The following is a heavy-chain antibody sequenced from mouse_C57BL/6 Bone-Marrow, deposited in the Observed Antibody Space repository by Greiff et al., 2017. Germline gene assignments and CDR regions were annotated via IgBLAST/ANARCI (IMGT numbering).Heavy chain of an antibody. CDR2: IDPSDSYT. V-gene: IGHV1-50*01. J-gene: IGHJ2*01. CDR1: GYTFTSYW. Sequence: QVQLQQPGAELVKPGASVKLSCKASGYTFTSYWMQWVKQRPGQGLEWIGEIDPSDSYTNYNQKFKGKATLTVDTSSSTAYMQRSSLTSEDSAVYYCARQGGIYWGQGTTLTVSS. D-gene: IGHD1-1*02. CDR3: ARQGGIY.